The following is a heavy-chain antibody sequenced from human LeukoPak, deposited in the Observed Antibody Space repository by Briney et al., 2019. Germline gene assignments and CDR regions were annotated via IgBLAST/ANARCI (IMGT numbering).Heavy chain of an antibody. CDR1: GGSISGSRT. CDR3: ARRGYSYGLDY. Sequence: PSETLSLTCTVSGGSISGSRTWGWVRQPPGKGLEWIGNIHADGRSAPNPSLKSRVTISLDTSTNQFSLKLSSVTAADTAVYYCARRGYSYGLDYWGQGTLVTVSS. V-gene: IGHV4-39*07. CDR2: IHADGRS. J-gene: IGHJ4*02. D-gene: IGHD5-18*01.